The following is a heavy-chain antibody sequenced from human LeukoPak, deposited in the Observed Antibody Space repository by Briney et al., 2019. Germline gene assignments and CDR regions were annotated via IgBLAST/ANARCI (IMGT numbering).Heavy chain of an antibody. CDR2: ISGSGGST. D-gene: IGHD4-23*01. Sequence: RTGGSLRLSCAASGFTFSSYAMSWVRQAPGKGLEWVSAISGSGGSTYYADSVKGRFTISRDNSKNTLYLQMNSLRAEDTAVYYCATTSTVVTHRRYYGMDVWGQGTTVTVSS. CDR1: GFTFSSYA. J-gene: IGHJ6*02. CDR3: ATTSTVVTHRRYYGMDV. V-gene: IGHV3-23*01.